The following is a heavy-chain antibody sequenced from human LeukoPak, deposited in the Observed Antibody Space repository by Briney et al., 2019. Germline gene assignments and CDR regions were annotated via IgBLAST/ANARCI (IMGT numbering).Heavy chain of an antibody. CDR3: ARDMTGGIWARATSFDH. Sequence: GASVKVSCKTSGYTFSAFYMHWVRQAPGQGPEWMGWINPDSGGFEYGQKFQGRVTFTSDTSSTTIYMEVRSLKSDDTAVYYCARDMTGGIWARATSFDHWGQGTLVTVSS. CDR2: INPDSGGF. CDR1: GYTFSAFY. J-gene: IGHJ4*02. D-gene: IGHD1-14*01. V-gene: IGHV1-2*02.